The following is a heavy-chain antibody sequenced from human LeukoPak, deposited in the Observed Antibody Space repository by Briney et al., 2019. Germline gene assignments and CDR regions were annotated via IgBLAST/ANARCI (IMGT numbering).Heavy chain of an antibody. Sequence: GGSLRLSCAASGFTFNNFGMHWVRQAPGKGLEWVAVIWYDGSNKYYADSVKGRFTISRDNSKNTLYLQMNSLRAEDTAVYYCARGGHYGSGSYYPEFDYWGQGTLVTVSS. CDR1: GFTFNNFG. V-gene: IGHV3-33*01. D-gene: IGHD3-10*01. CDR3: ARGGHYGSGSYYPEFDY. CDR2: IWYDGSNK. J-gene: IGHJ4*02.